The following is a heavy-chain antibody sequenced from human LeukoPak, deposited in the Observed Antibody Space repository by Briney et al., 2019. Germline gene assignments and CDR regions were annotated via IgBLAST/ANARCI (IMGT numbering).Heavy chain of an antibody. V-gene: IGHV3-33*01. CDR2: IWYDGSNK. Sequence: GGSLRLSCAASGFIFSNYGMHGVRQTPGKGLEWVAVIWYDGSNKYYADSVKGRFTISRDNSKNKVYLQMNSLRAEDSAVYYCATLPVGTGDYWGQGTLVTVSS. J-gene: IGHJ4*02. CDR1: GFIFSNYG. CDR3: ATLPVGTGDY. D-gene: IGHD7-27*01.